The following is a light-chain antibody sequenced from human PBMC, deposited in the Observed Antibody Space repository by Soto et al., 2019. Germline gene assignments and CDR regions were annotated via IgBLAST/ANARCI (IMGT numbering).Light chain of an antibody. V-gene: IGKV1-39*01. CDR1: QSMSSY. CDR3: QQSYSTPYT. J-gene: IGKJ2*01. CDR2: AAS. Sequence: DIPMTQSPSSLSASVGDRVTITCRASQSMSSYLNWYQQKPGKAPKLLIYAASSLQSGVPSRFSGSGSGTDFTLTISSLQPEDFATYYCQQSYSTPYTFGQGTKLEIK.